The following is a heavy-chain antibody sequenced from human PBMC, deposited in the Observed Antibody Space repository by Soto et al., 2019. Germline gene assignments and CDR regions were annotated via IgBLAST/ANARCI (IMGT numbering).Heavy chain of an antibody. V-gene: IGHV3-64*01. CDR2: ISSNGGST. D-gene: IGHD6-13*01. CDR1: GFTFSNYA. CDR3: ARVIPAAGSDY. J-gene: IGHJ4*02. Sequence: DVQLAESGGGLVQPGGSVRLSCAASGFTFSNYAMHWVRQAPGKGLEYVSAISSNGGSTYYANSVKGRFTISRDNSKNTLYLQMGSLRAEDMAVYYCARVIPAAGSDYWGQGTLVTVSS.